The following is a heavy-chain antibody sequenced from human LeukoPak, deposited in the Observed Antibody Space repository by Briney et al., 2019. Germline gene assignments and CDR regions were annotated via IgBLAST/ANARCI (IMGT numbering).Heavy chain of an antibody. CDR2: IRGSGENT. Sequence: GGSLRLSCAASGFTFSNYGMNWVRQAPGKGLEWVSGIRGSGENTYYADSVKGRFTISRDNSKNTLYLQMNSLRAEDTAVYYCAREIRGYSYAHYYYYMDVWGKGTTVTISS. J-gene: IGHJ6*03. V-gene: IGHV3-23*01. CDR3: AREIRGYSYAHYYYYMDV. CDR1: GFTFSNYG. D-gene: IGHD5-18*01.